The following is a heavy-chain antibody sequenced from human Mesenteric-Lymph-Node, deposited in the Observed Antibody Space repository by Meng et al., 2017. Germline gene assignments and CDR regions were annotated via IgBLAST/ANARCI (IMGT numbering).Heavy chain of an antibody. CDR1: GGSIRTYY. CDR2: IYFTGNT. CDR3: ARPLNYYDSSGYYSNWFDP. Sequence: SETLSLTCTVSGGSIRTYYWNWIRQPPGMGLEWLGYIYFTGNTNYNPSHKNRVTISVDTSKNQFSLNLSSVTAADTAVYYCARPLNYYDSSGYYSNWFDPWGQGTLVTVSS. J-gene: IGHJ5*02. D-gene: IGHD3-22*01. V-gene: IGHV4-59*12.